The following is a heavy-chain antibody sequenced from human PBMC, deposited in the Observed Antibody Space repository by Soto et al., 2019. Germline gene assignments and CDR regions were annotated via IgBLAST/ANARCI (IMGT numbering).Heavy chain of an antibody. Sequence: VASVKVSCKVSGYTLTELSMHWVRQAPGKGLEWMGGFDPEDGETIYAQKFQGRVTMTKDTSINTAYMELSRLRSDDTAVYYCERSSRIAVAGIDPWGQGTLVIVSS. D-gene: IGHD6-19*01. CDR2: FDPEDGET. V-gene: IGHV1-24*01. J-gene: IGHJ5*02. CDR1: GYTLTELS. CDR3: ERSSRIAVAGIDP.